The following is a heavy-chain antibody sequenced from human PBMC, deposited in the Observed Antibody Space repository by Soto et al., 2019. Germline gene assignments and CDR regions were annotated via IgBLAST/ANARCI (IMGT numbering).Heavy chain of an antibody. CDR1: GFTFSSYA. J-gene: IGHJ3*02. CDR2: ISYDGSNK. CDR3: DRWTYIGAFDI. Sequence: QVQLVESGGGVVQPGRSLRLSCAASGFTFSSYAMHWVRQAPGKGLEWVAVISYDGSNKYYADSVKGRFTISRDNSKNTLYLQMNSMRAEDTAVYYCDRWTYIGAFDIWGQGTMVTVSS. D-gene: IGHD2-15*01. V-gene: IGHV3-30-3*01.